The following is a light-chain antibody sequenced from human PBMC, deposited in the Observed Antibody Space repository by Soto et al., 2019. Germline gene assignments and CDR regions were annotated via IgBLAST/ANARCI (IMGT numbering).Light chain of an antibody. CDR3: SSYTSSSTLVV. J-gene: IGLJ2*01. CDR2: DVS. V-gene: IGLV2-14*01. CDR1: SGDVGGYNY. Sequence: QSALTQPASVSGSPGQSIAISYTGTSGDVGGYNYVSWYQQHPGKAPKLMIYDVSNRPSGVSNRFSGSKSGNTASLTISGLQTQDEADYYCSSYTSSSTLVVFGGGTKLTVL.